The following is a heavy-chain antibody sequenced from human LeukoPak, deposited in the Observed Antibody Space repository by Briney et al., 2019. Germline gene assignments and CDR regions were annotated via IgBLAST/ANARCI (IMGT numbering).Heavy chain of an antibody. CDR2: ISGSGGST. CDR3: ARWKYSNYIYYFDY. Sequence: GGSLRLSCAASGFTFSSYVMHWVRQAPGKGLEWVSGISGSGGSTYYADSVKGRFTISRDNSKNTLYLQMNSLRAEDTAVYYCARWKYSNYIYYFDYWGQGTLVTVSS. J-gene: IGHJ4*02. CDR1: GFTFSSYV. D-gene: IGHD4-11*01. V-gene: IGHV3-23*01.